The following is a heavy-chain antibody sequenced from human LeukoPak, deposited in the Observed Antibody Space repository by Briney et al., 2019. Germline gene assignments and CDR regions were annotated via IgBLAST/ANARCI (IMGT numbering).Heavy chain of an antibody. CDR3: ARDFAPYSSGWYSGAFDI. CDR1: GYTFTSYG. Sequence: ASVKVSCKASGYTFTSYGISWVRQAPGQGLEWMGWISAYNGNTNYAQKLQGRVTMTTDTSTSTAYMELRSLRSDDTAVYYCARDFAPYSSGWYSGAFDIWGQGTMVTVSS. D-gene: IGHD6-19*01. CDR2: ISAYNGNT. V-gene: IGHV1-18*01. J-gene: IGHJ3*02.